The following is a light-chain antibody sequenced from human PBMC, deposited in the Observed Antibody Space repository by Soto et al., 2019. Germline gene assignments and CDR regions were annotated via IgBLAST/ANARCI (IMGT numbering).Light chain of an antibody. CDR3: QQYNNGPTYT. CDR1: QGISSS. Sequence: EIVMTQSPATLSVSPGERATLSCRASQGISSSLAWYQQKPGQAPRLLIYGASTRATGIPARFSGSGSGTEFTLNISSLQSEDFAVYYCQQYNNGPTYTFGQGTKLEIK. CDR2: GAS. J-gene: IGKJ2*01. V-gene: IGKV3-15*01.